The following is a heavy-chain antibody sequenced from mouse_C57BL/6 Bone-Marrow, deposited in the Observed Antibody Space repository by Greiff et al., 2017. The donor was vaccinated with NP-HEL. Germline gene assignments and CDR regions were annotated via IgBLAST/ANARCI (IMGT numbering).Heavy chain of an antibody. J-gene: IGHJ3*01. CDR2: ISYDGSN. CDR3: AREGGYYGSPFAY. V-gene: IGHV3-6*01. D-gene: IGHD1-1*01. Sequence: EVKLLESGPGLVKPSQSLSLTCSVTGYSIISGYFWNCLRPFPGNKLEWMAYISYDGSNNYNPSLKNRISITRDISKNQFFLKLTSVTTEDTATYYCAREGGYYGSPFAYWGQGTLVTVSA. CDR1: GYSIISGYF.